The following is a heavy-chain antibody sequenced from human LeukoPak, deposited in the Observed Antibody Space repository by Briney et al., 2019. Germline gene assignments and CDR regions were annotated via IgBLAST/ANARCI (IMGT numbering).Heavy chain of an antibody. CDR1: GYTFTSYA. V-gene: IGHV1-3*01. J-gene: IGHJ3*02. Sequence: ASVKVSCKASGYTFTSYAMYWVRQAPGQRLEWMGWINAGNGNTKYSQKFQGRVTITRDTSASTAYMELSSLRSEDTAVYYCAREYYDSSGFRGAFDIWGQGTMVTVSS. CDR3: AREYYDSSGFRGAFDI. CDR2: INAGNGNT. D-gene: IGHD3-22*01.